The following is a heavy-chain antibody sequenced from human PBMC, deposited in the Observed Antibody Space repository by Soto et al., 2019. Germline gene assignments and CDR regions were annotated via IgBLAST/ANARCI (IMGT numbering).Heavy chain of an antibody. CDR2: IYHSGST. J-gene: IGHJ3*02. Sequence: PSETLSLTCAVSGGSISSSNWWSWVRQPPGKGLEWIGEIYHSGSTNYNPSLKSRVTISVDKSKNQFSLKLSSVTAADTAVYYCARDRYDSISYVAIDAFYILAQDTTVPISS. CDR3: ARDRYDSISYVAIDAFYI. CDR1: GGSISSSNW. V-gene: IGHV4-4*02. D-gene: IGHD3-22*01.